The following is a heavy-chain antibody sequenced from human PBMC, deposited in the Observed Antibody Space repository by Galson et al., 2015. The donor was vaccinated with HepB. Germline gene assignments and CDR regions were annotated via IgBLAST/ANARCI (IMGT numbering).Heavy chain of an antibody. J-gene: IGHJ2*01. CDR2: IGRGYDP. CDR1: GVTVDCPD. CDR3: VREGYSSSWNDWYFNL. Sequence: SLRLSCAAPGVTVDCPDLLWVHQSPGKGLECVSAIGRGYDPYCPSSVKCRFTISRENAENSLYLHINSLTHWDTAVYYCVREGYSSSWNDWYFNLWGRGTLVNVS. D-gene: IGHD6-13*01. V-gene: IGHV3-13*05.